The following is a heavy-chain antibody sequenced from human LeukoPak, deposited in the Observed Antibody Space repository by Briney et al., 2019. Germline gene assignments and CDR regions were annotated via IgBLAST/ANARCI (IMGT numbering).Heavy chain of an antibody. V-gene: IGHV3-23*01. D-gene: IGHD6-13*01. CDR1: GFTFSSYD. J-gene: IGHJ5*02. Sequence: PGGSLRLSCAASGFTFSSYDMTWVRQAPGRGLEWVSSIRPSGDNTYYGDSVKGRFTISRDNSKNTLYLQMNSLRAEDTAVYYCAKNPAGTAWWFDPWGQGTLVTVSS. CDR2: IRPSGDNT. CDR3: AKNPAGTAWWFDP.